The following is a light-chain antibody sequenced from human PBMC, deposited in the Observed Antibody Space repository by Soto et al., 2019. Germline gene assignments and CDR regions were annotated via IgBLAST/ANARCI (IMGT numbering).Light chain of an antibody. CDR2: AAS. CDR3: QQYDNWPPLT. V-gene: IGKV3-15*01. J-gene: IGKJ4*01. CDR1: QSVSGT. Sequence: EIVMTQSPATLAVSPGERVTLSCRASQSVSGTLAWYQHKPGQAPRLLIYAASTRATGVPARFSGSGSGTEFTLTISSLQSEDFAVYYCQQYDNWPPLTFGEGTKVEIK.